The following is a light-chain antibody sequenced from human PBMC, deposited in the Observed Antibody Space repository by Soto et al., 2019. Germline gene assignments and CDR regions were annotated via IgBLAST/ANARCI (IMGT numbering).Light chain of an antibody. V-gene: IGKV3-20*01. Sequence: EIVLTQSPGTLSLSLGERVTLSCRASQSVSSSYLAWYQQKPGQAPRLLIYGESRRATGIPDRFIGSGSGTDLTLTISRLVPEDFAVYYCQLYGKSQGTFGQGPKVEI. J-gene: IGKJ1*01. CDR1: QSVSSSY. CDR3: QLYGKSQGT. CDR2: GES.